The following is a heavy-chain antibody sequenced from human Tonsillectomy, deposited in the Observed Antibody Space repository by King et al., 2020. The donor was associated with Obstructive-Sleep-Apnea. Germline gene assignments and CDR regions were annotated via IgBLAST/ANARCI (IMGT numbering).Heavy chain of an antibody. Sequence: VQLVESGAEVKKPGASVKVSCKASGYTFTSYYMHWVRQAPGQGLEWVGIINPSGGSTSYAQKFQGRVTMTRDTSTSTVYMELSSLRSEDTAVYYCASDYDSSGYTPLYYFDYWGQGTLVTVSS. V-gene: IGHV1-46*01. CDR3: ASDYDSSGYTPLYYFDY. J-gene: IGHJ4*02. CDR1: GYTFTSYY. CDR2: INPSGGST. D-gene: IGHD3-22*01.